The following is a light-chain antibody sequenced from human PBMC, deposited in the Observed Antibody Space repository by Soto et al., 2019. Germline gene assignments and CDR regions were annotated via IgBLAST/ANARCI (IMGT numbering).Light chain of an antibody. CDR1: QTISSDY. V-gene: IGKV3-20*01. Sequence: EILLTQSPGTLSLSPGERATLSCRASQTISSDYLAWYQQKPGQAPRLLIFGAATRAADNPDRFSGSGSGTDFTLTISRLEPEDFAVYYCQRYGSSPTFGQGTKVEIK. CDR2: GAA. CDR3: QRYGSSPT. J-gene: IGKJ1*01.